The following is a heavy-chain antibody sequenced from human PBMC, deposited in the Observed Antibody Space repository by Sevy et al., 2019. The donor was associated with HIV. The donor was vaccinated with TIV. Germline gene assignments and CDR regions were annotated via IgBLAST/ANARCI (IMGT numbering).Heavy chain of an antibody. D-gene: IGHD3-16*02. Sequence: GGSLRLSCAASGFTFSRYAMNWVRQAPGKGLEWVAVISSDGRNKYYADSVKARFTISRDNSKNTLYLQMKSLRSEDTALYYCARDKGESSSSFLGELSYWGQGTLVTVST. CDR1: GFTFSRYA. CDR2: ISSDGRNK. V-gene: IGHV3-30*04. CDR3: ARDKGESSSSFLGELSY. J-gene: IGHJ4*02.